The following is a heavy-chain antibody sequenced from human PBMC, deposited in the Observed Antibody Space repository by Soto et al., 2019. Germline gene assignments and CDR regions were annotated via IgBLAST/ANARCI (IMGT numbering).Heavy chain of an antibody. Sequence: EVQLLESGGGLVQPGGSLRLSCAASGFTFSSYAMSWVRQAPGKGLEWVSAISGSGGSTYYADSVKGRFTISRDNSKNTLYLQMNSRRAEDTAVYYCAKANIVVVVAASEGYYYYMDVWGKGTTVTVSS. CDR1: GFTFSSYA. D-gene: IGHD2-15*01. V-gene: IGHV3-23*01. CDR2: ISGSGGST. J-gene: IGHJ6*03. CDR3: AKANIVVVVAASEGYYYYMDV.